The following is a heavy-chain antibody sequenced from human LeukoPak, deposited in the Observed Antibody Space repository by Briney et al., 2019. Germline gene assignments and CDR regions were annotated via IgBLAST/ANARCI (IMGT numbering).Heavy chain of an antibody. CDR2: INPNSGGT. V-gene: IGHV1-2*02. D-gene: IGHD6-25*01. Sequence: GASVKVSCKASGYTFTGYYMHWVRQAPGQGLEWMGWINPNSGGTNYAQKFQGRVTMTRDTSISTAYMELSRLRSGDTAVYYCARGALKYSSDFDYWGQGTLVTVSS. J-gene: IGHJ4*02. CDR3: ARGALKYSSDFDY. CDR1: GYTFTGYY.